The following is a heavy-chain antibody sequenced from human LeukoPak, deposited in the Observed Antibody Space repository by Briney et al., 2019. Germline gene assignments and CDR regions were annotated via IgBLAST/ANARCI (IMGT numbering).Heavy chain of an antibody. D-gene: IGHD1-7*01. CDR3: ARELTETTHRSYNWFDP. J-gene: IGHJ5*02. CDR2: IIPIFGTA. CDR1: GGTFSSYA. V-gene: IGHV1-69*05. Sequence: ASVKVSCKASGGTFSSYAISWVRQAPGQGLEWMGGIIPIFGTANYAQKFQGRVTITTDESTSSVYMELSSLRAEDTAVYYCARELTETTHRSYNWFDPWGQGTLVAVSS.